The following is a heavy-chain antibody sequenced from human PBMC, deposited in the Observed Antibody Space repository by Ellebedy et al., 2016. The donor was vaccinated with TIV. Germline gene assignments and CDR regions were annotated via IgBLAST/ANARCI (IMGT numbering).Heavy chain of an antibody. CDR3: ARMAAGNEYDY. Sequence: ASVKVSCKASGFTFTSSAMQWVRQARGQRLEWIGWIVVGSGNTNYAQKFQERVTITRDMSTSTAYMELSSLRSEDTAVYYCARMAAGNEYDYWGQGTLVTVSS. CDR1: GFTFTSSA. V-gene: IGHV1-58*02. J-gene: IGHJ4*02. CDR2: IVVGSGNT. D-gene: IGHD6-13*01.